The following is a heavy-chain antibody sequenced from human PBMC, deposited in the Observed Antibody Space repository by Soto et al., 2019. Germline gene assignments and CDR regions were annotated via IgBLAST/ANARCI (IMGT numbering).Heavy chain of an antibody. V-gene: IGHV4-59*01. CDR2: VHFSGST. CDR1: GVSISENH. Sequence: ETLSLTCDGAGVSISENHWSWIRQAPGKGLEWVGYVHFSGSTTYNPSLAPRLNISFDMSKSQVYLQLTSVTAADTAVYYCARFGAAAAHDDNWGRGVLVTVS. D-gene: IGHD6-13*01. CDR3: ARFGAAAAHDDN. J-gene: IGHJ4*01.